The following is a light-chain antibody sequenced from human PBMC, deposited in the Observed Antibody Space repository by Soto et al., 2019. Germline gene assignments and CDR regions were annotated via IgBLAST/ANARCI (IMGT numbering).Light chain of an antibody. CDR2: GAS. V-gene: IGKV3-15*01. CDR3: QQYDKWPWT. J-gene: IGKJ1*01. CDR1: QTINNS. Sequence: DIVITQTPATLSMSPGERATLSCRASQTINNSLAWNQQKPGQAPRLLIYGASTRATGIPDRFSGSGSGTEFTLTISSLQSEDFAVYYCQQYDKWPWTFGQGTKVEIK.